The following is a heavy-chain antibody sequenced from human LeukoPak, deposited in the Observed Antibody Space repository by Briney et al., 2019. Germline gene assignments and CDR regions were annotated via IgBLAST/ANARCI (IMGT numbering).Heavy chain of an antibody. V-gene: IGHV3-21*01. CDR1: GFIFSRYG. Sequence: GGSLRLSCAASGFIFSRYGMTWVRQAPGKGLEWVSSISSSSSYIYYADSVKGRFTISRDNAKNSLYVQMNSLRAEDTAVYYCARATWDPNYYYYMDVWGKGTTVTISS. D-gene: IGHD1-26*01. CDR3: ARATWDPNYYYYMDV. CDR2: ISSSSSYI. J-gene: IGHJ6*03.